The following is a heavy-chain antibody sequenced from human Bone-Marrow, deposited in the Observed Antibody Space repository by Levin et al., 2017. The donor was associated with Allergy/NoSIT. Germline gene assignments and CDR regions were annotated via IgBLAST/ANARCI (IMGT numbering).Heavy chain of an antibody. V-gene: IGHV4-30-4*01. Sequence: QSQTLSLTCGVSSGPVSSPDYYWTWVRQPPGKGLEWIGYIYYTGNTYYNSSLQSRVSLSFDTSKKQVSLTLTSVTAADTAVYYCGRGTGDSSGYYSNYFFAVGVWGQGTTVRVSS. CDR1: SGPVSSPDYY. D-gene: IGHD3-22*01. CDR2: IYYTGNT. J-gene: IGHJ6*02. CDR3: GRGTGDSSGYYSNYFFAVGV.